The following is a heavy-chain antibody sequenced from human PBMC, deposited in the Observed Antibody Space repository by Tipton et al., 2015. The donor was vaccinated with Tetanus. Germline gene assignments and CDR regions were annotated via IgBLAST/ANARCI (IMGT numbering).Heavy chain of an antibody. CDR3: ARDNYDSKDFSDY. D-gene: IGHD3-3*01. CDR2: ISASGHPI. V-gene: IGHV3-11*01. Sequence: GSLRLSCTVAGDSISSGGYYWNWVRQTPGKGLEWVAYISASGHPIFYTDSVKGRFTISTDNTKNHLYLQMNSLRVEDTGLYFCARDNYDSKDFSDYWGQGTLITVSS. CDR1: GDSISSGGYY. J-gene: IGHJ4*02.